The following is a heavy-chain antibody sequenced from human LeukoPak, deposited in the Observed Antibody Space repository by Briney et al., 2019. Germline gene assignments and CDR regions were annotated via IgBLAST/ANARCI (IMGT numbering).Heavy chain of an antibody. J-gene: IGHJ4*02. CDR1: GASISSSNYY. CDR3: TYSSGWSSYFDY. D-gene: IGHD6-19*01. V-gene: IGHV4-39*01. CDR2: IYYSGTT. Sequence: SETLSLTCTVSGASISSSNYYWGWIRQPPGKGLEWIGSIYYSGTTYYNPSLKSRVTISVDTSKNQFSLKLSSVTAADTALYYCTYSSGWSSYFDYWGRGTLVSVSS.